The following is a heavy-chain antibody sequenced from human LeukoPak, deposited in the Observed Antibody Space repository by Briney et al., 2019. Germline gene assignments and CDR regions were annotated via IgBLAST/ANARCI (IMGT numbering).Heavy chain of an antibody. CDR3: ARGTTGGYSPSH. D-gene: IGHD5-12*01. J-gene: IGHJ4*02. V-gene: IGHV3-21*01. CDR1: GGSISNYY. Sequence: ETLSLTCTVSGGSISNYYWSWVRQPPGKGLEWVSSISGSSSYTFYADSVRGRFTISRDNAKNSLYLQMNSLRAEDTAVYYCARGTTGGYSPSHWGQGTLVTVSS. CDR2: ISGSSSYT.